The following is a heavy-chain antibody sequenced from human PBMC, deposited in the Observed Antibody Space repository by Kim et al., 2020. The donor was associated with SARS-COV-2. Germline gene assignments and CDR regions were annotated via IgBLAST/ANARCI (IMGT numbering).Heavy chain of an antibody. CDR3: ARDSRRCYYFDY. V-gene: IGHV3-7*01. D-gene: IGHD2-2*01. Sequence: YCVDSVKGRFTIPRDDAKNSLYLQMDRLRAGDTAVYYCARDSRRCYYFDYWGQGTLVTVSS. J-gene: IGHJ4*02.